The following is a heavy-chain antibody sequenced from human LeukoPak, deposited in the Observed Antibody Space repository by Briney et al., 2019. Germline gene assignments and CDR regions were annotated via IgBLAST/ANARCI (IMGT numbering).Heavy chain of an antibody. D-gene: IGHD3-22*01. V-gene: IGHV3-53*01. Sequence: GGSLRLSCAASGFTVSSNYMSWVRQAPGKGLEWVSVIYSGGSTYYADSVKGRFTISRDNSKNTLYLQMNSLRAEDTAVYYCARDSGYYDSSGYYRYWGQGTLVTVSS. CDR3: ARDSGYYDSSGYYRY. CDR1: GFTVSSNY. J-gene: IGHJ4*02. CDR2: IYSGGST.